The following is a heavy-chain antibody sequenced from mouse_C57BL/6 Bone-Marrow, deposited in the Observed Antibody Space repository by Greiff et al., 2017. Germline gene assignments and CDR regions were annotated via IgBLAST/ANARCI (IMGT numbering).Heavy chain of an antibody. J-gene: IGHJ1*03. CDR1: GYTFTSYW. Sequence: QVQLKQPGAELVKPGASVKLSCKASGYTFTSYWMHWVKQRPGRGLEWIGRIDPNSGGTKYNEKFKSKATLTVDKPSSTAYMQLSSLTSEDSAVYYGAAPAPITTVVADWYFDVWGTGTTVTVSS. D-gene: IGHD1-1*01. CDR3: AAPAPITTVVADWYFDV. CDR2: IDPNSGGT. V-gene: IGHV1-72*01.